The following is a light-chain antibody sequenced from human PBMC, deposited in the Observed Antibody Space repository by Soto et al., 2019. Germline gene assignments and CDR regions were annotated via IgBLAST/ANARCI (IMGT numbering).Light chain of an antibody. CDR3: LQSANSPRT. CDR2: GSS. CDR1: QSVSSSY. Sequence: EIVLTQSPGTLSLSPGERATLSCRASQSVSSSYLAWYQQKPGQAPRLLVYGSSNRATGVSDRFSGSGSGTDFTLTISSLEPEDVAVYYCLQSANSPRTFGQGTKVEI. V-gene: IGKV3-20*01. J-gene: IGKJ1*01.